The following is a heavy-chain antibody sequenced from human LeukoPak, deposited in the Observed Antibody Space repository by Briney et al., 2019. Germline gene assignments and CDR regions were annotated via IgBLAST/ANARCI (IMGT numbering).Heavy chain of an antibody. V-gene: IGHV3-23*01. CDR2: ISGTGTST. CDR1: GFTFSRYA. J-gene: IGHJ4*02. D-gene: IGHD3-3*01. Sequence: GGSLRLSCAASGFTFSRYAMSWVRQAPGKGLQWVSAISGTGTSTYYADSVKGRFTISRDNSKNTLFLRMNSLRADDTAIYYCAKFLEDAAQIHDCWGQGTLVAVSS. CDR3: AKFLEDAAQIHDC.